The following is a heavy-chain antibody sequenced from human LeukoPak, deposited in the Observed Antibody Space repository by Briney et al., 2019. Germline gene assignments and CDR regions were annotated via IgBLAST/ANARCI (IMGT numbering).Heavy chain of an antibody. D-gene: IGHD4-17*01. V-gene: IGHV3-7*04. J-gene: IGHJ4*02. CDR3: ARTYGFFDY. CDR1: GFTFFTYW. CDR2: IKQDGSEK. Sequence: GGSLRLSCSASGFTFFTYWMTWVRQAPGKGLEWVANIKQDGSEKYYVDSVKGRFTISRDNAKNSLYLQMNSLRAEDTAVYYCARTYGFFDYWGQGTLVTVSS.